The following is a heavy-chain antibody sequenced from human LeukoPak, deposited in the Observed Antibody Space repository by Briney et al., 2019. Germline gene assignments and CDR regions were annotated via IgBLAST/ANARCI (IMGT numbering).Heavy chain of an antibody. D-gene: IGHD4-17*01. CDR2: IYHSGST. J-gene: IGHJ4*02. CDR3: ASDTRTVTSVLFDY. Sequence: PSETLSLTCAVPGYSISGGYYWGWIRQPPGKGLEWIGSIYHSGSTYYNPSLKSRVTISVDTSKNQFSLKLSSVTAADTAVYYCASDTRTVTSVLFDYWGQGTLVTVSS. CDR1: GYSISGGYY. V-gene: IGHV4-38-2*01.